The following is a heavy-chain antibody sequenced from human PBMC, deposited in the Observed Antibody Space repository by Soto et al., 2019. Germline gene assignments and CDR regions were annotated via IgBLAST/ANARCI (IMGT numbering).Heavy chain of an antibody. CDR1: GGSISSGGYY. CDR3: ARGIPHYDSSGYYFDS. Sequence: TLSLTCTVSGGSISSGGYYWSWIHQHPGKGLEWIGYIYYSGSTYYNPSLKSRVTISVDTSKNQFSLKLSSVTAADTAVYYCARGIPHYDSSGYYFDSWGKGTLVTVPS. CDR2: IYYSGST. J-gene: IGHJ4*02. V-gene: IGHV4-31*03. D-gene: IGHD3-22*01.